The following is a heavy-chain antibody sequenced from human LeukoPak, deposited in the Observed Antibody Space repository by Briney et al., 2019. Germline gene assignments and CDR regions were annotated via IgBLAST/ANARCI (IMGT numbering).Heavy chain of an antibody. D-gene: IGHD6-19*01. Sequence: YVDSVKGRFTISSDNPKNSLYLQVNSLRAEDTAVYYCAGDQGSGWCAYWGQGTLVTVSS. J-gene: IGHJ4*02. V-gene: IGHV3-21*01. CDR3: AGDQGSGWCAY.